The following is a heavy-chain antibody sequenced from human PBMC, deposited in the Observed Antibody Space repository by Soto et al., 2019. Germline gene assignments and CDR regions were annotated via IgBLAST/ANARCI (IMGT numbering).Heavy chain of an antibody. J-gene: IGHJ4*02. D-gene: IGHD3-10*01. CDR1: GGSISSGDYY. CDR2: IYYSGST. Sequence: PSETLSLTCTVSGGSISSGDYYWSWIRQPPGKGLEWIGYIYYSGSTYYNPSLKSRVTISVDTSKNQFSLKLSSVTAADTAVYYCARSKTILLWFGELFDYFDYWGQGTLVTV. CDR3: ARSKTILLWFGELFDYFDY. V-gene: IGHV4-30-4*01.